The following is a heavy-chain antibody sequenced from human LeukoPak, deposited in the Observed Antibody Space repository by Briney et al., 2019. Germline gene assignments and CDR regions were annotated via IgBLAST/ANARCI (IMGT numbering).Heavy chain of an antibody. V-gene: IGHV4-31*03. J-gene: IGHJ2*01. D-gene: IGHD6-13*01. CDR1: GGSISSGGYY. Sequence: SETLSLTCTVSGGSISSGGYYWSWIRQHPGKGLEWIGYIYYSGSTYYNPSLKSRVTISVDTSKNQFSLKLSSVTAADTAVYYCASRRVAAAGTADHWYFDLWGRGTLVTVPS. CDR3: ASRRVAAAGTADHWYFDL. CDR2: IYYSGST.